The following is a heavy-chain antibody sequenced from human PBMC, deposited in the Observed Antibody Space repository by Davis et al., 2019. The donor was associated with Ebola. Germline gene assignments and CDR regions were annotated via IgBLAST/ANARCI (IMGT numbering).Heavy chain of an antibody. J-gene: IGHJ3*02. CDR2: IYTGGGT. D-gene: IGHD4-23*01. CDR1: GLTVSTNY. CDR3: ARDENYGGDDAFDI. Sequence: GESLKISCAASGLTVSTNYMSWVRQTPGKGLEWVSIIYTGGGTYYADSVKGRFTISRDTSKDTLFLQMNSLRDEDTAVYYCARDENYGGDDAFDIWGQGTMVTVSS. V-gene: IGHV3-53*01.